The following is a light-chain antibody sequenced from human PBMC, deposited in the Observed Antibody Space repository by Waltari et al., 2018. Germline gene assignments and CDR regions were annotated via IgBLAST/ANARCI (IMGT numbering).Light chain of an antibody. J-gene: IGLJ2*01. CDR3: SSYAGSNNLV. CDR1: SSDVGAYNY. CDR2: AVT. Sequence: QSALTQPPSASGSPGQSVTISCTGTSSDVGAYNYVSWYQQHPGKAPNLLLYAVTKRPSGLPDRFSGSKAGKTASLTGSGVQAEDEADYYCSSYAGSNNLVFGGGTKLTVL. V-gene: IGLV2-8*01.